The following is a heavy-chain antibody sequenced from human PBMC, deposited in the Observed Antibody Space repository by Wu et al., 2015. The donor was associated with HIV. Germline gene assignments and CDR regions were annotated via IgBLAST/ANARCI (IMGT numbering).Heavy chain of an antibody. CDR1: GYTLTDYY. J-gene: IGHJ4*02. Sequence: QVQLVQSGAEVKKPGASVKVSCKASGYTLTDYYIHWVRQAPGQGPEWMGWFNPDTGGTKYAEKFQGRVTQTRDTSISTVYMELSRLTSDDTAVYYCGTVPRTGPQGYWGQGTLVTVSS. D-gene: IGHD1-1*01. V-gene: IGHV1-2*02. CDR2: FNPDTGGT. CDR3: GTVPRTGPQGY.